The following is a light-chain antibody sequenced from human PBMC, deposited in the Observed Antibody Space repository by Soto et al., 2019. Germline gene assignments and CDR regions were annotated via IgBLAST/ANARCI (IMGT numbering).Light chain of an antibody. J-gene: IGKJ1*01. CDR2: AAS. Sequence: GERGTIICICSQRVLYSSNNKNYLNWYQQKPGKVPKLLIYAASTLQSGVPSRFSGSGSGSAFTLTSSRLEPEDSAVYYCRQHGTTFGQGTKVDIK. CDR1: QRVLYSSNNKNY. CDR3: RQHGTT. V-gene: IGKV4-1*01.